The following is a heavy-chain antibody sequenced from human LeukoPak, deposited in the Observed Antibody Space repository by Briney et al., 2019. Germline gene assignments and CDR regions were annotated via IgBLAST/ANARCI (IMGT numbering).Heavy chain of an antibody. CDR2: IIPICGTA. Sequence: SVKVSCKASGGTFSSYAISWVRQAPGQGLEWMGGIIPICGTANYAQKFQGRVTITADESTSTAYMEMSSLRSEDTAVYYCARDRSSESGNLDYWVQGTLVTVPS. D-gene: IGHD4-23*01. CDR3: ARDRSSESGNLDY. J-gene: IGHJ4*02. V-gene: IGHV1-69*13. CDR1: GGTFSSYA.